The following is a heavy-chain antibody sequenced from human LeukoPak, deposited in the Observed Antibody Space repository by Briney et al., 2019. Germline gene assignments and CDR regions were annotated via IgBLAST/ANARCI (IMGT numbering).Heavy chain of an antibody. CDR1: GGSISSYY. J-gene: IGHJ3*02. V-gene: IGHV4-4*07. CDR2: IYTSGST. CDR3: ARGLNRLGYCSSTSCSGDAFDI. D-gene: IGHD2-2*03. Sequence: SETLSLTCTVSGGSISSYYWSWIRQPAGKGLEWIGRIYTSGSTNYNPSLKSRVTMSVDTSKNQFSLKLSSVTAADTAVYYCARGLNRLGYCSSTSCSGDAFDIWGQGTMVTVSS.